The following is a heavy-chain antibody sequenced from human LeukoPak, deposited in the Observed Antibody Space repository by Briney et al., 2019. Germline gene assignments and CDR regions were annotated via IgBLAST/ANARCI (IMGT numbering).Heavy chain of an antibody. V-gene: IGHV3-48*03. CDR2: ISSGDSTV. J-gene: IGHJ4*02. Sequence: GGSLRLSCAASGFTFSSYEMNWVRQAPGKGLEWVSYISSGDSTVYYADSVKGRFTISRDNAKNSLYLQMNSPRAEDTAVYYCAREFSSGWPFDYWGQGTLVTVSS. CDR3: AREFSSGWPFDY. CDR1: GFTFSSYE. D-gene: IGHD6-19*01.